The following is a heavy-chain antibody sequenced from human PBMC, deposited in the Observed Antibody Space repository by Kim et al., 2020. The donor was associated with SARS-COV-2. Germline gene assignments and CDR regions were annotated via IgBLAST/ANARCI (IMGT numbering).Heavy chain of an antibody. D-gene: IGHD3-9*01. J-gene: IGHJ5*02. V-gene: IGHV1-69*13. CDR3: ARAWGYDILTGYWIDNWFDP. CDR2: IIPIFGTA. Sequence: SVKVSCKASGGTFSSYAISWVRQAPGQGLEWMGGIIPIFGTANYAQKFQGRVTITADESTSTAYMELSSLRSEDTAVYYCARAWGYDILTGYWIDNWFDPWGQGTLVTVSS. CDR1: GGTFSSYA.